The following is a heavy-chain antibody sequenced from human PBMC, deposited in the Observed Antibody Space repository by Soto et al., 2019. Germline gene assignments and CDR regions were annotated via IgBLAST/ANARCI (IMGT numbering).Heavy chain of an antibody. CDR2: IYYSGST. J-gene: IGHJ4*02. CDR3: ARRYGGNFDY. Sequence: SETPSLTCTVSGGSIGSYYWSWIRQPPGKGLEWIGYIYYSGSTNYNPSLKSRVTISVDTSKNQFSLKLTSVTAADTAVYYCARRYGGNFDYWGQGTLVTVS. V-gene: IGHV4-59*01. D-gene: IGHD1-26*01. CDR1: GGSIGSYY.